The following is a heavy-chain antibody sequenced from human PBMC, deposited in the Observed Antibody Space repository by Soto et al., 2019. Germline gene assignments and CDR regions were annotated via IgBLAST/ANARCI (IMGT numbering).Heavy chain of an antibody. CDR2: INPNSGGT. CDR1: GCTFTGYY. V-gene: IGHV1-2*02. J-gene: IGHJ4*02. D-gene: IGHD3-22*01. Sequence: GASVKVSCKASGCTFTGYYMHWVRQAPGQGLEWMGWINPNSGGTNYAQKFQGRVTMTRDTSISTAYMELSRLRSDDTAVYYCARDIPNSMIVVVITPDYWGQGTLVTVSS. CDR3: ARDIPNSMIVVVITPDY.